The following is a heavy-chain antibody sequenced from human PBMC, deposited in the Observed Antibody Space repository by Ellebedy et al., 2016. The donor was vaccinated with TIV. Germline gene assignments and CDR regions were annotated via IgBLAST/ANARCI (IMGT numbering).Heavy chain of an antibody. CDR2: INHSETT. J-gene: IGHJ6*02. D-gene: IGHD2/OR15-2a*01. V-gene: IGHV4-34*01. CDR1: GGSFSHYY. CDR3: ARGFYRRPYYFYYGLDV. Sequence: MPSETLSLTCAVYGGSFSHYYWSWIRQPPGKGLEWIGEINHSETTNYNPSLTSRVTISVDTSKNQVSLNLSSVTAADTAVYYCARGFYRRPYYFYYGLDVWGQGTTVTVSS.